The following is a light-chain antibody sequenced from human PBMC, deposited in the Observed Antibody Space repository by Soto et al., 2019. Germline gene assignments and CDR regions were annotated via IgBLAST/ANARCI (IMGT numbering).Light chain of an antibody. Sequence: EIVLTQSPGTLSFSPGERATLSCRASQRVSSSYLAWYQQKPGQAPRLLIYGASSRATGIPDRFSGSGSGTDFTLTISRLEPEDFAVYFCQRYGNSPPFTFGQGTKVEI. CDR2: GAS. CDR3: QRYGNSPPFT. CDR1: QRVSSSY. V-gene: IGKV3-20*01. J-gene: IGKJ2*01.